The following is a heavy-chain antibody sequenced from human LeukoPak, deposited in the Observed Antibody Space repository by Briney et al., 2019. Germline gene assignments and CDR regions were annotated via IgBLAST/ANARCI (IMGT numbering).Heavy chain of an antibody. Sequence: SVKVSCKASGGTFSSCAISWVRQAPGQGLEWMGGIIPIFGTANYAQKFQGRVTITADKSTSTAYMELSSLRSEDTAVYYCARGRPTTSIAAAGVNWFDPWGQGTLVTVSS. CDR3: ARGRPTTSIAAAGVNWFDP. V-gene: IGHV1-69*06. J-gene: IGHJ5*02. CDR2: IIPIFGTA. CDR1: GGTFSSCA. D-gene: IGHD6-13*01.